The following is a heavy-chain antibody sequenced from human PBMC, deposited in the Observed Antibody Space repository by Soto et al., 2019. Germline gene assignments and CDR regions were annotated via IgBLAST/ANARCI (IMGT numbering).Heavy chain of an antibody. V-gene: IGHV3-21*01. CDR3: ARKKGDTFDI. CDR1: GFTFSGYT. Sequence: GGSLRLSCAASGFTFSGYTMNWVRQAPGKGLEWVSFISSSGTYTYYADSLKGRFTISRDNAKDSLYLQMNSLRAEDTAVYYCARKKGDTFDIWGQGTMVTVSS. J-gene: IGHJ3*02. CDR2: ISSSGTYT.